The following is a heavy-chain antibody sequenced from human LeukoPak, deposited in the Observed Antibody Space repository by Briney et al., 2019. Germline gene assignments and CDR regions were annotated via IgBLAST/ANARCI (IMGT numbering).Heavy chain of an antibody. Sequence: SETLSLTCAVYGGSFSDYYWSWIRQPPGKGLEWIGEINHSGTTNYNPSLKSRVSISLDTSKNQLSLKLTSVTAADTAVYYCARGLGGGNSIYFDYWGQGTLVPVSS. CDR2: INHSGTT. V-gene: IGHV4-34*01. J-gene: IGHJ4*02. CDR1: GGSFSDYY. CDR3: ARGLGGGNSIYFDY. D-gene: IGHD4-23*01.